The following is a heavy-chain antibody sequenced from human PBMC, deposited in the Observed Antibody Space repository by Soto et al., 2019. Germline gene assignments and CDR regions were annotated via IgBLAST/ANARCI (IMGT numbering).Heavy chain of an antibody. D-gene: IGHD6-13*01. Sequence: ASVKVSCKASGGTFSSYAISWVRQAPGQGLEWMGGIIPIFGTANYAQKFQGRVTITADESTSTAYMELSSLRSEDTAVYYCARSLTGSTAAHLLGYWGQGTLVTVSS. CDR1: GGTFSSYA. CDR2: IIPIFGTA. V-gene: IGHV1-69*13. J-gene: IGHJ4*02. CDR3: ARSLTGSTAAHLLGY.